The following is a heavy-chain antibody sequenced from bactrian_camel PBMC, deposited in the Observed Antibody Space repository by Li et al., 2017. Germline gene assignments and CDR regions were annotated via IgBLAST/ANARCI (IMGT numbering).Heavy chain of an antibody. CDR1: GFTSSSKC. Sequence: DVQLVESGGGSVQPGGSLRLSCAASGFTSSSKCMGWFRQAPGKEREGVAIIDTDGSTFYADSVAGRFTISQDNSKNRLSLQMNSLKPEDTAMYYCAAEGGYGLSYCQSADYRYRGQGTQVTVS. CDR2: IDTDGST. V-gene: IGHV3S10*01. CDR3: AAEGGYGLSYCQSADYRY. D-gene: IGHD5*01. J-gene: IGHJ4*01.